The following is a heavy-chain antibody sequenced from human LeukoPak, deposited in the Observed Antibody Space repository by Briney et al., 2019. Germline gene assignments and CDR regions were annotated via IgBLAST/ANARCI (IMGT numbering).Heavy chain of an antibody. CDR3: ARPAMRALYSGSYYGY. J-gene: IGHJ4*02. V-gene: IGHV4-34*01. CDR1: GGSFSGYY. D-gene: IGHD1-26*01. Sequence: PSETLSLTCAVYGGSFSGYYWSWIRQPPGKGLEWIGEINHSGSTNYNPSLKSRVTISVDTSKNQFSLKLSSVTAADTAVYYCARPAMRALYSGSYYGYWGQGTLVTVSS. CDR2: INHSGST.